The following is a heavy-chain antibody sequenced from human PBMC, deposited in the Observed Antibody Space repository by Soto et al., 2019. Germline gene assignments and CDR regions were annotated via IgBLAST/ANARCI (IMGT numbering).Heavy chain of an antibody. V-gene: IGHV1-69*01. D-gene: IGHD3-22*01. Sequence: QVQLVQSGAEVKKPGSSVKVSCKASGGTLSSYAISWVRQAPGQGLEWMGGIIPIFGTANYAKKFQGRVTITADESTSTAYMELSSLRSEDKAVYYCAREGASGSHIGYWGQGTLVTVSS. J-gene: IGHJ4*02. CDR2: IIPIFGTA. CDR1: GGTLSSYA. CDR3: AREGASGSHIGY.